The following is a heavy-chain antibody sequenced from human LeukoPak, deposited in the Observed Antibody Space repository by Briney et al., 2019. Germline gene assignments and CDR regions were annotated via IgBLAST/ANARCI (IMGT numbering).Heavy chain of an antibody. J-gene: IGHJ3*01. D-gene: IGHD3-16*01. CDR2: ISASGATT. Sequence: PGGSLRLSCADSGFNFSIYAMSWVRQAPGRGLQWVSGISASGATTYYADSLKGRFTVSRDISKNTLYLQMNSLRAEDTAIYYCAKVRKGVGAFDLWGQGTMVTVSS. V-gene: IGHV3-23*01. CDR3: AKVRKGVGAFDL. CDR1: GFNFSIYA.